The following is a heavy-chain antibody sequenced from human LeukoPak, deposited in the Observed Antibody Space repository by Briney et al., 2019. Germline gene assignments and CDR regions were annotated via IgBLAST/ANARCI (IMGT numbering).Heavy chain of an antibody. V-gene: IGHV1-8*01. CDR3: ARMSSGYDLVYAFDI. Sequence: ASVKVSCKASGYTFTSYDINWVRQVTGQGLEWMGWMNPNSGNTGYAQKFQGRVTMTRNTSISTAYMELSSLRSEDTAVYYCARMSSGYDLVYAFDIWGQGTMVTVSS. CDR1: GYTFTSYD. D-gene: IGHD3-22*01. J-gene: IGHJ3*02. CDR2: MNPNSGNT.